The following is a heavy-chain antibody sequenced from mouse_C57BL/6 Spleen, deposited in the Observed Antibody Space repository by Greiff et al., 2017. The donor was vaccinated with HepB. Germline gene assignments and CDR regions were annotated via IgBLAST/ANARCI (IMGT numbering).Heavy chain of an antibody. J-gene: IGHJ2*01. V-gene: IGHV5-16*01. CDR2: INYDGSST. CDR3: AREGDGGFDY. D-gene: IGHD3-3*01. CDR1: GFTFSDYY. Sequence: EVKLMESEGGLVQPGSSMKLSCTASGFTFSDYYMAWVRQVPEKGLEWVANINYDGSSTYYLDSLKSRFIISRDNAKNILYLQMSSLKSEDTATYYCAREGDGGFDYWGQGTTLTVSS.